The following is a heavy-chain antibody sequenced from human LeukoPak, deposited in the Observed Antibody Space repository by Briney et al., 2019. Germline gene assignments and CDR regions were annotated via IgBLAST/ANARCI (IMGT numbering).Heavy chain of an antibody. CDR1: GFTFSNYG. D-gene: IGHD3-16*02. V-gene: IGHV3-33*01. J-gene: IGHJ4*02. CDR2: IWYDGTKK. CDR3: ARHRAVRYFDN. Sequence: GGSLRLSCAASGFTFSNYGLHWVRQAPGKGLEWVAVIWYDGTKKYYADSVKGRLTISRDNSKNALYLEMNSLRAEDTAVYYCARHRAVRYFDNWGQGTLVTVSS.